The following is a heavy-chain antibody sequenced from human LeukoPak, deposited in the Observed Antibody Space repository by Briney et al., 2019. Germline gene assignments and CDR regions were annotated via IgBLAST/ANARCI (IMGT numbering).Heavy chain of an antibody. V-gene: IGHV1-2*02. CDR1: GYTFTGYY. CDR3: ARDLDSGSYYPPDAFDI. CDR2: INPNSGGT. D-gene: IGHD1-26*01. J-gene: IGHJ3*02. Sequence: ASVKVSCKASGYTFTGYYMHWVRQAPGQGLEWMGWINPNSGGTNYAQKFQGRVTMTRDTSISTAYMELSRLRSDDTAVYYCARDLDSGSYYPPDAFDIWGQGTMVTVSS.